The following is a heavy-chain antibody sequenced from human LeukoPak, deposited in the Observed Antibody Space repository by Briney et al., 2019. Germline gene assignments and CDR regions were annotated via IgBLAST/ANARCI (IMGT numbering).Heavy chain of an antibody. CDR1: GYSISSAYY. Sequence: SETLSLTCTVSGYSISSAYYWGWIRQPPGKGLDWIGSIYHSGSTHYNPSLKSRVTISVDTSKNQFSLKLSSVTAADTAVYYCARVFLGKTSSSWHINFYYYYMDVWGKGTTVTVSS. D-gene: IGHD6-13*01. CDR3: ARVFLGKTSSSWHINFYYYYMDV. J-gene: IGHJ6*03. CDR2: IYHSGST. V-gene: IGHV4-38-2*02.